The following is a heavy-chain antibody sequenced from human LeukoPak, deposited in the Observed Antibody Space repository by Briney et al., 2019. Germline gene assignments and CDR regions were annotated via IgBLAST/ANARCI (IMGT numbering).Heavy chain of an antibody. Sequence: ASVKVSCKASGGTFSSYAISWVRQAPGQGLEWMGRIIPILGIANYAQKFQGRVTITADKSTSTAYMELSSLRSEDTAVYYCARATDNYSNDYWGQGTLVSVSS. D-gene: IGHD4-11*01. J-gene: IGHJ4*02. CDR2: IIPILGIA. CDR1: GGTFSSYA. V-gene: IGHV1-69*04. CDR3: ARATDNYSNDY.